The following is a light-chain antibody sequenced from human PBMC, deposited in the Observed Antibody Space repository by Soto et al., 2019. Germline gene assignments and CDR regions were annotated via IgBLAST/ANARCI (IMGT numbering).Light chain of an antibody. V-gene: IGKV3-15*01. CDR1: QSVGSS. CDR3: QHYNTWPPGT. CDR2: GAS. Sequence: DIVMTQSPAALSVSPGERATLSCRASQSVGSSVAWYQQKPGQAPRFLMYGASTRAAGVPARFSGSGSGTEFSLTISSLQSEDFAVYYCQHYNTWPPGTFGQETKLEIK. J-gene: IGKJ2*02.